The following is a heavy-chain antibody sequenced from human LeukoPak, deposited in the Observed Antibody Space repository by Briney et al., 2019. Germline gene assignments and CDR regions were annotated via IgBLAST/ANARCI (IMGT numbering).Heavy chain of an antibody. Sequence: SETLSLTCTVSGGSVSSSCYFWGWLRQPPGKGLEWFGNIFYSRHTYYTPSLKSRVTISVDTSKNQFYLQLRSVTAADTAVYYCARHIGPNSCYSPVDYWGQGTLVTVSS. CDR1: GGSVSSSCYF. CDR3: ARHIGPNSCYSPVDY. D-gene: IGHD2-15*01. V-gene: IGHV4-39*01. CDR2: IFYSRHT. J-gene: IGHJ4*02.